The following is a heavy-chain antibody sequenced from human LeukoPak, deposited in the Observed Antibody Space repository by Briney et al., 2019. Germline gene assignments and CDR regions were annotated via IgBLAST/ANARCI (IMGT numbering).Heavy chain of an antibody. CDR2: TYYRSKWYN. J-gene: IGHJ5*02. V-gene: IGHV6-1*01. CDR1: GDSVSSNSAA. Sequence: SQTLSLTCAISGDSVSSNSAAWNWIRQSPSRGLEWLGRTYYRSKWYNDYAISVRSRITINPDTSKNQFSLQLNSVTPEDTAVYYCARDLCSFSICPNNWIDPWGQGTLVTVSS. D-gene: IGHD3-3*02. CDR3: ARDLCSFSICPNNWIDP.